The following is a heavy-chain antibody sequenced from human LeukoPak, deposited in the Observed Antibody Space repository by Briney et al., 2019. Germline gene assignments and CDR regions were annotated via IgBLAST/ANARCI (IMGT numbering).Heavy chain of an antibody. Sequence: GGSLRLSCAASGFTFSSSGMSWVRQAPGKGLEWVSAISASGGTTYYADSVRGRFTISRDNSKNTVFLQMNSLRAEDSAVYYCAKAPVTTCRGAFCYPFDYWGLGTLVTVSS. D-gene: IGHD2-15*01. V-gene: IGHV3-23*01. J-gene: IGHJ4*02. CDR3: AKAPVTTCRGAFCYPFDY. CDR1: GFTFSSSG. CDR2: ISASGGTT.